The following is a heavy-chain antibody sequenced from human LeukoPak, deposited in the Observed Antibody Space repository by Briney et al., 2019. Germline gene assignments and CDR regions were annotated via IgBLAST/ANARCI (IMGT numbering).Heavy chain of an antibody. J-gene: IGHJ4*02. V-gene: IGHV3-30*04. CDR2: LSYDGSNK. Sequence: GGSLRLSCAASGFSFSNYSMHWVRQAPGKGLGWVAVLSYDGSNKYYADSVRGRFTISRDTSKNTLFLQMSSLRAEDTAVYYCARVLKSSGWSYSFDNWGQGTLVTVSS. D-gene: IGHD6-19*01. CDR1: GFSFSNYS. CDR3: ARVLKSSGWSYSFDN.